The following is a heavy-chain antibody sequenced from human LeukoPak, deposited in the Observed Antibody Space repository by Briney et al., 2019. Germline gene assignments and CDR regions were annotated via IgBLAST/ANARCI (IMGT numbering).Heavy chain of an antibody. Sequence: PGGSLRLSCAASGFTFNIYGMNWVRQAPGKGLEWVSSIGSSSSYIYYADSVKGRFTISRDNAKNSLYLQMNSLRADDTAVYYCARDRPSRRPGLVVDFWGQGTLVIVSS. CDR2: IGSSSSYI. CDR1: GFTFNIYG. V-gene: IGHV3-21*01. J-gene: IGHJ4*02. D-gene: IGHD2-8*02. CDR3: ARDRPSRRPGLVVDF.